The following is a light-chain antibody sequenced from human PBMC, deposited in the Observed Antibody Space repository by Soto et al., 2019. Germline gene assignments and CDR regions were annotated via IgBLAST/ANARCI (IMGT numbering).Light chain of an antibody. CDR2: HNN. Sequence: QSVLTQPPSVSGAPGQRVTISCTGSSSNIGAGYDVHWYQQLPGTAPKLLIYHNNNRPSGVPDRFSGSKSGTSASLAITGLQAEDEADCYCQSYDSSLSGSWVFGGGTKLTVL. CDR1: SSNIGAGYD. V-gene: IGLV1-40*01. CDR3: QSYDSSLSGSWV. J-gene: IGLJ3*02.